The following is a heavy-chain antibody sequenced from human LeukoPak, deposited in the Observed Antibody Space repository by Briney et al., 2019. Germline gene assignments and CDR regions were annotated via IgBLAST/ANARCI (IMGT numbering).Heavy chain of an antibody. J-gene: IGHJ4*02. CDR2: ISSGGDTM. CDR3: ARRGYSSKYFDY. D-gene: IGHD5-18*01. Sequence: PGGSLRLSCAASGFTFSDYYMSWIRQAPGKGLEWVSYISSGGDTMYYADSVKGRFAISRDNAKTSLYLQMNSLRAEDTAIYYCARRGYSSKYFDYWGQGTLVTVSS. CDR1: GFTFSDYY. V-gene: IGHV3-11*01.